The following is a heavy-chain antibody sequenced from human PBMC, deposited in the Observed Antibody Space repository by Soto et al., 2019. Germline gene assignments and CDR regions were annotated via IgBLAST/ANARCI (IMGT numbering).Heavy chain of an antibody. Sequence: EVQLLESGGGLVQPGGSLRLSCAASGFTFSSYAMSWVRQAPGKGLGWVSAISGSGGSTYYADSVKGRFTISRDNSKNTLYLQMNSLRAEDTAVYYCAKAPDYYDSSGGTDAFDIWGQGTMVTVSS. D-gene: IGHD3-22*01. CDR3: AKAPDYYDSSGGTDAFDI. CDR1: GFTFSSYA. J-gene: IGHJ3*02. CDR2: ISGSGGST. V-gene: IGHV3-23*01.